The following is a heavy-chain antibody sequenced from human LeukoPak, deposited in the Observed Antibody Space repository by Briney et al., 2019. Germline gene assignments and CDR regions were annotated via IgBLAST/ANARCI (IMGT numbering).Heavy chain of an antibody. CDR3: AKNSVALYDGMDV. CDR1: GFTFSSYS. V-gene: IGHV3-23*01. CDR2: ISGSGGST. Sequence: GGSLRLSCAASGFTFSSYSMNWVRQAPGKGLEWVSAISGSGGSTYYADSVKGRFTISRDNSKNTLYLQMNSLRAEDTAVYYCAKNSVALYDGMDVWGQGTTVTVSS. J-gene: IGHJ6*02. D-gene: IGHD2-8*01.